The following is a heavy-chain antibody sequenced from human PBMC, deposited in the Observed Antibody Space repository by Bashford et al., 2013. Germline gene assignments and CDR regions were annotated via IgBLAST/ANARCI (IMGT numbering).Heavy chain of an antibody. CDR3: ARGAPNSSNWFDP. Sequence: PVPRPCTVSGASISSTAYYWRLGSGQPAGEGTGVGLGRIFPSGNTDYNRSLKSRVTMSLDTSKNQFSLRLSSVTAADTAVYYCARGAPNSSNWFDPWGQGTLVTVSS. V-gene: IGHV4-61*02. D-gene: IGHD2-15*01. CDR1: GASISSTAYY. CDR2: IFPSGNT. J-gene: IGHJ5*02.